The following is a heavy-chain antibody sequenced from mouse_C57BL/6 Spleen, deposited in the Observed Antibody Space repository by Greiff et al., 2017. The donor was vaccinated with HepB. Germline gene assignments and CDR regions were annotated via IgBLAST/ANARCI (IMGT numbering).Heavy chain of an antibody. V-gene: IGHV1-18*01. CDR2: INPNNGGT. Sequence: EVQLQQSGPELVKPGASVKIPCKASGYTFTDYNMDWVKQSHGKSLEWIGDINPNNGGTIYNQKFKGKATLTVDKSSSTAYMEIRSRTSEDTAVYYCARVSYYGNYGYYFDYWGQGTTLTVSS. J-gene: IGHJ2*01. CDR1: GYTFTDYN. D-gene: IGHD2-1*01. CDR3: ARVSYYGNYGYYFDY.